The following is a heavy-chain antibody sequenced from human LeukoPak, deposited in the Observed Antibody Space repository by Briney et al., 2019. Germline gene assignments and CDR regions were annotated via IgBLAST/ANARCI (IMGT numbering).Heavy chain of an antibody. J-gene: IGHJ6*02. CDR1: GGSISSGSYY. CDR3: ARASGSYLSNYYYYGVDV. D-gene: IGHD1-26*01. Sequence: PSQTLSLTCTVSGGSISSGSYYWSWIRQPAGKGLEWIGRIYTSGSTNYNPSLKSRVTISVDTSKNQFSLKLSSVTAADTAVYYCARASGSYLSNYYYYGVDVWGQGTTVTVSS. CDR2: IYTSGST. V-gene: IGHV4-61*02.